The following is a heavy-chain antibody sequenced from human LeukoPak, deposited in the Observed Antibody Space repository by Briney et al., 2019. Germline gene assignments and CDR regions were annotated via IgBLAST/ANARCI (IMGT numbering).Heavy chain of an antibody. CDR3: ARDYQRLLWFGDDISYYGMDV. CDR1: GFTFSSYA. J-gene: IGHJ6*02. D-gene: IGHD3-10*01. CDR2: ISGSSGST. Sequence: GGSLRLSCAVSGFTFSSYAINWVRQAPGKGLEWVSSISGSSGSTFYADSVKGRFTISRDNSKNTLYLQMNSLRAEDTAVYYCARDYQRLLWFGDDISYYGMDVWGQGTTVTVSS. V-gene: IGHV3-23*01.